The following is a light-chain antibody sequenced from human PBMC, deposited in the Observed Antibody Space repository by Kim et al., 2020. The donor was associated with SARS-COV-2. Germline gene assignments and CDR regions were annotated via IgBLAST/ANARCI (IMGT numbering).Light chain of an antibody. CDR2: VNSDGSH. V-gene: IGLV4-69*01. CDR3: QTWGTGIVV. CDR1: SGHSSDA. Sequence: ASVKLTCTLSSGHSSDAIAWHQQQPEKGPRYLMKVNSDGSHSKGDGIPDRFSGSSSGAERFLTISSLQSEDEADYYCQTWGTGIVVFGGGTQLTVL. J-gene: IGLJ2*01.